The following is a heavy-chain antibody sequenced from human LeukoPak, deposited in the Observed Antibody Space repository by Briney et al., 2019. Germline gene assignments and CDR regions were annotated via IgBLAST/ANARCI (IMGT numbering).Heavy chain of an antibody. Sequence: PGGSLRLSCEASGFTFATYPMSWVRQAPGKGLEWVSTFSGSGGRTLHADSVKGRFTISRDNSKNTLSLQMNSLRAEDTAVYYCAKVTSSYNYFDYWGQGSLVTVSS. CDR3: AKVTSSYNYFDY. CDR1: GFTFATYP. V-gene: IGHV3-23*01. CDR2: FSGSGGRT. D-gene: IGHD2-2*01. J-gene: IGHJ4*02.